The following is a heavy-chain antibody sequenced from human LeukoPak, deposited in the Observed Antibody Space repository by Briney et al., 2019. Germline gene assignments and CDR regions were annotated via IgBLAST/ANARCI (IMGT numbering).Heavy chain of an antibody. J-gene: IGHJ4*02. D-gene: IGHD2-15*01. CDR3: ARGVVVAATLFDY. CDR2: INHSGST. V-gene: IGHV4-34*01. Sequence: SETLSLTCAVYGGSFSGYYRSWIRQPPGKGLEWIGEINHSGSTNYNPSLKSRVTISVDTSKNQFSLKLSSVTAADTAVYYCARGVVVAATLFDYWGQGTLVTVSS. CDR1: GGSFSGYY.